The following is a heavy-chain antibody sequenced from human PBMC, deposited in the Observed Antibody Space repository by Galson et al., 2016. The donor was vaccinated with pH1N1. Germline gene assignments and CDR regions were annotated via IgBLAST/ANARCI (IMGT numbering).Heavy chain of an antibody. D-gene: IGHD5-12*01. CDR1: GDTFSDYV. J-gene: IGHJ6*02. CDR2: ILPKSGEA. Sequence: SVKVSCKVSGDTFSDYVITWVRQAPGQGLEWIGGILPKSGEAKYAQTFQGRISITADEATATAFVDLNRLESGDTAVYYCARVSGYSDDWDIYGMDVWGQGTTVTVSS. CDR3: ARVSGYSDDWDIYGMDV. V-gene: IGHV1-69*13.